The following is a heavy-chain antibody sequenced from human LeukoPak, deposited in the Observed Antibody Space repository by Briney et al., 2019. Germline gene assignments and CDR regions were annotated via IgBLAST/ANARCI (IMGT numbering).Heavy chain of an antibody. V-gene: IGHV3-48*01. D-gene: IGHD2-2*02. Sequence: GGSLRLSCAASGFTFSSHNMNWVRQAPGKGLEWVSYISSSSSTIYYADSVKDRFTISRDNSKNTLYLQMNSLRAEDTAVYYCARVKDIPKAYYFDYWGQGTLVTVSS. CDR1: GFTFSSHN. CDR3: ARVKDIPKAYYFDY. CDR2: ISSSSSTI. J-gene: IGHJ4*02.